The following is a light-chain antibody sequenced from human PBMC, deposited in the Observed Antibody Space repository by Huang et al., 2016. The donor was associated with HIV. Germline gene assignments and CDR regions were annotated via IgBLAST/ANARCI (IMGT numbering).Light chain of an antibody. J-gene: IGKJ1*01. Sequence: AIRMTQSPSSLSASTGDRVTITCRASQDVNNFLAWYQQKPGKAPNLLIYAASILETGVPSRFSGSGSGTEFNRSISCLQSEDFATYYCQQYYSYRAFGQGTQVEIK. CDR2: AAS. CDR3: QQYYSYRA. V-gene: IGKV1-8*01. CDR1: QDVNNF.